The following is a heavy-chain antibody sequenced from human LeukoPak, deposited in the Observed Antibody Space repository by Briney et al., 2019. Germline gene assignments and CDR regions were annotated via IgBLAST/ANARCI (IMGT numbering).Heavy chain of an antibody. J-gene: IGHJ3*02. CDR1: GFTFGDYA. V-gene: IGHV3-49*03. CDR2: IRSKAYGGTT. Sequence: GGSLRLSCTASGFTFGDYAMSWFRQAPVKGLEWVGFIRSKAYGGTTEYAASVKGRFTISRDDSKSIAYLQMNSLKTEDTAVYYCTREAAMASDAFDIWGQGTMVTVSS. CDR3: TREAAMASDAFDI. D-gene: IGHD5-18*01.